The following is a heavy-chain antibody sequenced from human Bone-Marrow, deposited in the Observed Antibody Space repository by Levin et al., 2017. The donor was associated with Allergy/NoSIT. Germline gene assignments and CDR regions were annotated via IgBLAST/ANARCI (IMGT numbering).Heavy chain of an antibody. CDR2: ISPYNGDT. D-gene: IGHD2-8*01. J-gene: IGHJ3*02. V-gene: IGHV1-18*01. Sequence: ASVKVSCKASGYSFSNFAYTWVRQAPGQGLEWMGWISPYNGDTKYAQNLQGRVTMTADTSTSTAYMELSSLRSDDTAVYYCAREMAETAADTFDIWGQGTKVTVSS. CDR1: GYSFSNFA. CDR3: AREMAETAADTFDI.